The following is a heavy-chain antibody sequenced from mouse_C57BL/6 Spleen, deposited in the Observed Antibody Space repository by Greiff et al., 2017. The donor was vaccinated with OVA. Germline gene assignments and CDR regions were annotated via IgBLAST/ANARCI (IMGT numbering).Heavy chain of an antibody. J-gene: IGHJ2*01. Sequence: VQLQQSGPELVKPGASVKISCKASGYAFSSSWMNWVKQRPGKGLEWIGRIYPGDGDTNYNGKFKGKATLTADKSSSTAYMQLSSLTSEDSAVYFCARSYSNSYYFDDWGQGTTLTVSS. CDR2: IYPGDGDT. CDR3: ARSYSNSYYFDD. V-gene: IGHV1-82*01. D-gene: IGHD2-5*01. CDR1: GYAFSSSW.